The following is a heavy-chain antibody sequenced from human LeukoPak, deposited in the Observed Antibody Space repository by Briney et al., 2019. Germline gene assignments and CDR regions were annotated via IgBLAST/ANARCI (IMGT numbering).Heavy chain of an antibody. CDR1: GGVFSDYP. CDR3: AGDFYGSGSYRPAFDY. V-gene: IGHV1-69*05. J-gene: IGHJ4*02. CDR2: IIPVFGTT. D-gene: IGHD3-10*01. Sequence: ASVKVSCKTSGGVFSDYPVSWVRLAPGQGLEWMGGIIPVFGTTTYAPKFQGRVSLSIHESAGTAYMELSDLTFEDTAIYYCAGDFYGSGSYRPAFDYWGQGTLVTVSS.